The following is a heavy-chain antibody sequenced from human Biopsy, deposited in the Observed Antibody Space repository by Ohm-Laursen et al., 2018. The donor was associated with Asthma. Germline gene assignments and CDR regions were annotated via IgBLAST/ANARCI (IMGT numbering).Heavy chain of an antibody. CDR2: IIPFYGTA. J-gene: IGHJ4*02. CDR1: GGTFSTFG. Sequence: SSVKVSCKASGGTFSTFGISWVRQAPGQGLEWMGRIIPFYGTATYAQNFQGRLTLTADESTSTAYMELSSLRSEDTAVHFCARDYDGDYVQRHLPLAYWGQGTLVTVSS. CDR3: ARDYDGDYVQRHLPLAY. V-gene: IGHV1-69*15. D-gene: IGHD4-17*01.